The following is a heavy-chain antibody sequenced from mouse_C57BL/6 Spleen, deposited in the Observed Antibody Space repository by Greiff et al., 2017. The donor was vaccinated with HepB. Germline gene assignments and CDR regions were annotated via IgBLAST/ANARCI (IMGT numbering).Heavy chain of an antibody. CDR1: GYSFTDYN. V-gene: IGHV1-39*01. CDR2: INPNYGTT. Sequence: EVQLQHSGPELVKPGASVKISCKASGYSFTDYNMNWVKQSNGKSLEWIGVINPNYGTTSYNQKFKGKATLTVDQSSSTAYMQLNSLTSEDSAVYYCVIYYDYPYYAMDYWGQGTSVTVSS. D-gene: IGHD2-4*01. J-gene: IGHJ4*01. CDR3: VIYYDYPYYAMDY.